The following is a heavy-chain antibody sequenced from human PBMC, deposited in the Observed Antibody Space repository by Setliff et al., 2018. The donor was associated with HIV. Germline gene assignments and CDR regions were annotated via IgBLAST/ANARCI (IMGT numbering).Heavy chain of an antibody. Sequence: GGSLRLSCAAAGFTFSNAWMTWVRQAPGKGLEWVARIRNKKNGGTTYYAAPVEGRFTISRDDSKNTLTLQMNSLKTEDTAIYYCTTDLGSGRFSWNNNWGQGTLVTVSS. V-gene: IGHV3-15*01. D-gene: IGHD1-26*01. CDR1: GFTFSNAW. CDR2: IRNKKNGGTT. J-gene: IGHJ4*02. CDR3: TTDLGSGRFSWNNN.